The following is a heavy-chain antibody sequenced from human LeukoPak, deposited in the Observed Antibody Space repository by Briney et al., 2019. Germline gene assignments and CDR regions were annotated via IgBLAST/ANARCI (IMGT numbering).Heavy chain of an antibody. CDR3: AKVLRYFDWLSSFDY. CDR1: GFTLSTNA. D-gene: IGHD3-9*01. Sequence: PAGSLSLSCAASGFTLSTNAMSWVRQAPGKGLEWVSAISGSVGSTYYADSVKGRFTISRDNSKNTLYLQMNSLRAEDKAVYYCAKVLRYFDWLSSFDYWGQGTLVTVSS. V-gene: IGHV3-23*01. CDR2: ISGSVGST. J-gene: IGHJ4*02.